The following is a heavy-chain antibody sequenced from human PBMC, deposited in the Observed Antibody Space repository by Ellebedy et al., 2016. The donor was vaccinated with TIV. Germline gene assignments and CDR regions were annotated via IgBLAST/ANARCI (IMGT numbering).Heavy chain of an antibody. Sequence: ASVKVSCXASGYTFTSYDINWVRQATGQGLEWMGWMNPNSGNTGYAQKFQGRVTMTRNTSISTAYMELSRLRSDDTAVYYCARERITMVRGVITKGWFDPWGQGTLVTVSS. CDR1: GYTFTSYD. D-gene: IGHD3-10*01. V-gene: IGHV1-8*01. CDR3: ARERITMVRGVITKGWFDP. CDR2: MNPNSGNT. J-gene: IGHJ5*02.